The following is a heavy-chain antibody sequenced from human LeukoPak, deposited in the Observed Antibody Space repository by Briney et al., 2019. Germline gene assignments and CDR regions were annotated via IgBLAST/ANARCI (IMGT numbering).Heavy chain of an antibody. CDR3: ARVGGSGSQPDP. Sequence: SVKVSCKASGGTFSSYAISWVRQAPGQGLEWMGRIIPILGTANYAQKFQGRVTITTDESTSTAYMELSSLRSEDTAVYYCARVGGSGSQPDPWGQGTLVTVSS. D-gene: IGHD3-10*01. J-gene: IGHJ5*02. CDR1: GGTFSSYA. V-gene: IGHV1-69*05. CDR2: IIPILGTA.